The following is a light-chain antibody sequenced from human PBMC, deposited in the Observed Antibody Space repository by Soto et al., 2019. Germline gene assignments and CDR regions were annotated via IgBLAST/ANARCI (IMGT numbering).Light chain of an antibody. J-gene: IGKJ1*01. V-gene: IGKV3-20*01. CDR2: GAS. CDR3: QQYGSSPRT. CDR1: QTVSSGY. Sequence: EIVLTQSPCTLSLSPGERATLSCRASQTVSSGYLAWYQQKPGQAPRLLIYGASSRATGIPDRFSGSGSETDFTLTISRLEPEDFAVYYCQQYGSSPRTFGQGTKV.